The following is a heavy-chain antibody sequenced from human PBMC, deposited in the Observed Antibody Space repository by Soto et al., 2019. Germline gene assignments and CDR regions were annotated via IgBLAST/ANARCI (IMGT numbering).Heavy chain of an antibody. V-gene: IGHV3-23*05. CDR2: IDTSGGNT. J-gene: IGHJ4*02. CDR1: GFTFGNYA. CDR3: ASDY. Sequence: EVRMLESGGGLVQPGGSLRLSGTVSGFTFGNYAMSWVRQAPGKGLQWVSTIDTSGGNTYYADSVTGRFTISSDNSKKTLFLQLSSLRDDDTAVYYCASDYCGEGTLVTVSS.